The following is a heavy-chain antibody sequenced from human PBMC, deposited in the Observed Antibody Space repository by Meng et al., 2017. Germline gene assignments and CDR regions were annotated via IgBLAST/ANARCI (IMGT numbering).Heavy chain of an antibody. J-gene: IGHJ5*02. V-gene: IGHV4-34*01. CDR3: ARRRGGSSDWFDP. CDR1: AGSVSGYY. D-gene: IGHD6-6*01. Sequence: WGAGLLKPAETLSPNSSLYAGSVSGYYGSWIRQPPGKGLEWIGEINHSGSTNYNPSLKSRVTISVDTSKTQFSLKLSSVTAADTAVYYCARRRGGSSDWFDPWGQGTLVTVSS. CDR2: INHSGST.